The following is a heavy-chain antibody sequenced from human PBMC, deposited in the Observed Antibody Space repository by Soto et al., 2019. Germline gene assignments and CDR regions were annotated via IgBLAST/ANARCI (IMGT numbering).Heavy chain of an antibody. J-gene: IGHJ6*02. D-gene: IGHD3-3*01. Sequence: PGGSLRLSCAASGFTFSSYDMHWVRQATGKGLEWVSAIGTAGDTYYPGSVKGRFTISRENAKNSLYLQMNSLRAEDTAVYYCARGNYDFWSGYSFRDYYGMDVWGQGTTVTVSS. CDR2: IGTAGDT. V-gene: IGHV3-13*01. CDR1: GFTFSSYD. CDR3: ARGNYDFWSGYSFRDYYGMDV.